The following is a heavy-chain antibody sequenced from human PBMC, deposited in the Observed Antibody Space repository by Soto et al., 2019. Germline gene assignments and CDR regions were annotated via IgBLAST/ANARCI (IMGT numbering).Heavy chain of an antibody. CDR1: GITFDDYA. D-gene: IGHD6-6*01. J-gene: IGHJ6*02. V-gene: IGHV3-9*01. CDR2: ISWNSGSI. Sequence: EVQLVESGGGLVQPGRSLRLSCAASGITFDDYAMHWVRQAPGKGLEWVSGISWNSGSIGYADSVKGRFTISRDNAKNSLYLQMNSLRAEDTALYYCAKDIGARGFYYYYYGMDVWGQGTTVTVSS. CDR3: AKDIGARGFYYYYYGMDV.